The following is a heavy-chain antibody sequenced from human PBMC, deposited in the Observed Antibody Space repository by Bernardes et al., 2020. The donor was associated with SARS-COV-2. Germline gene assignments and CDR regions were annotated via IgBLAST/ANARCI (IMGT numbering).Heavy chain of an antibody. D-gene: IGHD2-21*02. J-gene: IGHJ6*02. Sequence: SETLSLTCSVSGGSVSTSNYYWAWIRQAPGKGLEWIVSTYSSGNTYYNPSLQSRVSKSVDSSKNQFSLRLTSVTAADTAVYYCAGSSCGRDCYIGGLRSSDYGMDVWGQGTTVTVSS. CDR1: GGSVSTSNYY. CDR2: TYSSGNT. CDR3: AGSSCGRDCYIGGLRSSDYGMDV. V-gene: IGHV4-39*01.